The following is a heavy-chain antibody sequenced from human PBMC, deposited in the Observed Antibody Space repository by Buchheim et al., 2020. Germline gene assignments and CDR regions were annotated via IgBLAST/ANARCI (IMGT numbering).Heavy chain of an antibody. CDR3: ARGQGYYYDSSGYYVGY. J-gene: IGHJ4*02. D-gene: IGHD3-22*01. CDR2: IYYSGST. CDR1: GGSISSSSYY. Sequence: QVQLQESGPGLVKPSETLSLTCTVSGGSISSSSYYWGWIRQPPGKGLEWIGSIYYSGSTYYNPSLKSRVTISVDTSKNQFSLKLSSVTAADTAVYYCARGQGYYYDSSGYYVGYWGQGTL. V-gene: IGHV4-39*01.